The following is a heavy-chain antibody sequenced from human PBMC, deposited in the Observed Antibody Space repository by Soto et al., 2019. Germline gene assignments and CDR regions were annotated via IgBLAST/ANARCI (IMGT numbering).Heavy chain of an antibody. V-gene: IGHV4-59*08. CDR1: GGSISSYY. Sequence: SETLSLTCTVSGGSISSYYWSWIRQPPGKGLEWIGYIYYSGSTNYNPSLKSRVTISVDNSKNTIYLHMNGLRAEDTAVYYCAKVRQLLEGGEDFDYWGQGTLVTVSS. CDR3: AKVRQLLEGGEDFDY. CDR2: IYYSGST. J-gene: IGHJ4*02. D-gene: IGHD1-26*01.